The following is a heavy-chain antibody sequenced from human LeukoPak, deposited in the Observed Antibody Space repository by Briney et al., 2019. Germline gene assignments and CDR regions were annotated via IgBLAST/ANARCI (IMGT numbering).Heavy chain of an antibody. CDR2: INPNSGGT. J-gene: IGHJ4*02. D-gene: IGHD2-8*01. CDR3: ATEGYCTNGVCSIDY. CDR1: GYTFTGYY. Sequence: GASVKVSCKASGYTFTGYYMHWVRQAPGQGLAWMGWINPNSGGTNYAQKFQGRVTMTRDTSISTAYMELSRLRSDDTAVYYCATEGYCTNGVCSIDYWGQGTLVTVSS. V-gene: IGHV1-2*02.